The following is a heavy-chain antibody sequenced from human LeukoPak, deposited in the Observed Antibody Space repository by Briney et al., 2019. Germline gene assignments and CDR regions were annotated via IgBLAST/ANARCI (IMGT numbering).Heavy chain of an antibody. CDR3: ARSYYYDSSGYYSPLDY. Sequence: GASVKVSCKASGGTFSSYAISWVRQAPGQGLEWMGGIIPIFGTANYAQKFQGRVTITADESTSTAYMELSSLRSEDTAVYYCARSYYYDSSGYYSPLDYWGQGTLVTVSS. CDR1: GGTFSSYA. V-gene: IGHV1-69*01. D-gene: IGHD3-22*01. CDR2: IIPIFGTA. J-gene: IGHJ4*02.